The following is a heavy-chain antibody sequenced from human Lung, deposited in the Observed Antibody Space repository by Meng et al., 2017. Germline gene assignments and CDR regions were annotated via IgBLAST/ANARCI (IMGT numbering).Heavy chain of an antibody. Sequence: QVQVVQVEGGGKEPEASLKVSCKASRSTFPDYWLHWVRRAPGQGLEWMGRINPKSGDTHYAQRFQGRVTMTGDTSISTAYMELSGLRSDDTAMYYCARDEDISAAGKLFGDYWGQGTLVTVSS. J-gene: IGHJ4*02. CDR2: INPKSGDT. CDR1: RSTFPDYW. D-gene: IGHD6-13*01. CDR3: ARDEDISAAGKLFGDY. V-gene: IGHV1-2*06.